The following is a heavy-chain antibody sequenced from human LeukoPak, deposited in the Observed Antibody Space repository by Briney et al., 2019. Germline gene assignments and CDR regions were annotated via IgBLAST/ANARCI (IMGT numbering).Heavy chain of an antibody. CDR1: GYTFTGYY. Sequence: GASVKVSCKASGYTFTGYYMHWVRQAPGQGLEWMGWINPNSGGTNYAQKFQGRVTMTRNTSISTAYMELSSLRSEDTAVYYCARASSGWYPTKPPGYWGQGTLVTVSS. D-gene: IGHD6-19*01. CDR2: INPNSGGT. CDR3: ARASSGWYPTKPPGY. J-gene: IGHJ4*02. V-gene: IGHV1-2*02.